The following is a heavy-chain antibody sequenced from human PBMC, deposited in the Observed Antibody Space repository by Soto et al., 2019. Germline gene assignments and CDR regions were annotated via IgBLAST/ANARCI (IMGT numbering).Heavy chain of an antibody. CDR3: VCQRTTVPTPACFDY. J-gene: IGHJ4*02. Sequence: PSETLSLTCTVSGGSVTNSSYYWGWIRQSPGKGLEWIGSVYYRGRSYSKSSVKSRVTISVDTSKNRFTLSLNSVTASDTAVYFCVCQRTTVPTPACFDYWGQGALVTVSS. CDR1: GGSVTNSSYY. V-gene: IGHV4-39*01. D-gene: IGHD4-17*01. CDR2: VYYRGRS.